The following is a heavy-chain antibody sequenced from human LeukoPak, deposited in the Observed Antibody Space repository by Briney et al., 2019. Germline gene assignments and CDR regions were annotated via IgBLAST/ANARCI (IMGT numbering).Heavy chain of an antibody. CDR2: IYYSGST. Sequence: SETLSLPFTVSGGSIIISNYYWGWIRPPPGRGLEWFGSIYYSGSTYYNPSLKSRVTISVDTSKNQFSLKLSSVTAADTAVYYCARQGTTSPQHYFYYYGMDVWGQGTTVTVSS. D-gene: IGHD2-2*01. CDR1: GGSIIISNYY. CDR3: ARQGTTSPQHYFYYYGMDV. V-gene: IGHV4-39*01. J-gene: IGHJ6*02.